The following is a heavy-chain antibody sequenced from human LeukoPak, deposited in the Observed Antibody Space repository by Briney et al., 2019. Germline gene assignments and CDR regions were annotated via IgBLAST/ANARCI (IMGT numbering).Heavy chain of an antibody. CDR1: GFTFSSYS. D-gene: IGHD3-3*01. CDR2: INSDGSWT. J-gene: IGHJ6*02. V-gene: IGHV3-74*01. Sequence: GGSLRLSCAASGFTFSSYSMNWVRQAPGKGLEWVSHINSDGSWTSYADSVKGRFTISKDNAKNTVYLQMNSLRAEDTAVYYCAKGEQGYDFWSGYYYYYYGMDVWGQGTTVTVSS. CDR3: AKGEQGYDFWSGYYYYYYGMDV.